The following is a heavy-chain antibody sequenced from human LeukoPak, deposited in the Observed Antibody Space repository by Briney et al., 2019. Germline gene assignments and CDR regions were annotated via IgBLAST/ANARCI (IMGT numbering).Heavy chain of an antibody. V-gene: IGHV4-4*07. Sequence: SETLSLTCTVSGGSFSSYYWSWIRQPAGKGLEWIGGIYTSGSTNYNPSLKSRVTMSVDTSKNQFSLKLSSVTAADPAVYYCARVIMKRYFDYWGQGTLVTVSS. CDR3: ARVIMKRYFDY. J-gene: IGHJ4*02. D-gene: IGHD3-10*01. CDR1: GGSFSSYY. CDR2: IYTSGST.